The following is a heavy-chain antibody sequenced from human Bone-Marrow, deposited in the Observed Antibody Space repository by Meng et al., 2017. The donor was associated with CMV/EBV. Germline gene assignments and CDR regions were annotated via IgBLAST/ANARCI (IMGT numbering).Heavy chain of an antibody. V-gene: IGHV1-2*02. CDR1: GYTFTDYY. J-gene: IGHJ6*02. CDR3: AGVFRWYYGMDV. CDR2: ISPNSGGT. D-gene: IGHD6-13*01. Sequence: ASVKVSCKASGYTFTDYYMHWVRQAPGQGLEWMGWISPNSGGTNYAQKFEGRVTMTRDTSISSTYMELSRLRSDDTAVYYWAGVFRWYYGMDVWGQGTTVTASS.